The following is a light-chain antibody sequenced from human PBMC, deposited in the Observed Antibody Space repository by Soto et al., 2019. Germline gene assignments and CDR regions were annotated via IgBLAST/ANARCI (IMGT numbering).Light chain of an antibody. J-gene: IGKJ4*01. Sequence: EIVLTQSPGTLSLSPGERATLSCRASQSVASTYLACYQQKPGQAPRLLIYGVSTRATGIPDRFSGSGTGTDFTLTISSLQSEDFAVYYCQQYNNWLTFGGGTKVDI. CDR3: QQYNNWLT. V-gene: IGKV3-20*01. CDR1: QSVASTY. CDR2: GVS.